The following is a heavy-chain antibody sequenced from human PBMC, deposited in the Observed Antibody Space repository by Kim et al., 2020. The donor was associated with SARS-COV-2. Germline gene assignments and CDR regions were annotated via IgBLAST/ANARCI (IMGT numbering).Heavy chain of an antibody. V-gene: IGHV4-39*01. D-gene: IGHD5-12*01. Sequence: TPSLKGRVTVSGDTSKNQFSVRLSSVTATDTAVYYCATGYNYFYMDVWGQGTTVSVSS. CDR3: ATGYNYFYMDV. J-gene: IGHJ6*03.